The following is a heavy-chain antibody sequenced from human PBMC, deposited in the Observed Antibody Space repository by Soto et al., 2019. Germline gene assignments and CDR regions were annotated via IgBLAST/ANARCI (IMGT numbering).Heavy chain of an antibody. J-gene: IGHJ6*02. CDR1: GFTFSSYA. CDR3: ARDIVVVNAILPGYGMDV. V-gene: IGHV3-30-3*01. D-gene: IGHD2-21*01. CDR2: ISYDGSNK. Sequence: PGGSLRLSCAASGFTFSSYAMHWVRQAPGKGLEWVAVISYDGSNKYYADSVKGRFTISRDNSKNTLYLQMNSLRAEDTAVYYCARDIVVVNAILPGYGMDVWGQGTTVTVSS.